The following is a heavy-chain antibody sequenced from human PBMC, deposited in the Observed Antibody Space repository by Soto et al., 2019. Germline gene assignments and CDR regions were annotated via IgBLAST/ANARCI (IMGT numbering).Heavy chain of an antibody. D-gene: IGHD6-13*01. Sequence: QVELQESGPGLVKPSGTLSLTCAVSGASVSSTYWWSWVRQPPGKGPEWIGEINHRGSANYNPSLKSRVTMSLDISKSQFSLRQTSVTAADTAVYFCARYNAASGTYYFDYWGRGALVTVSS. J-gene: IGHJ4*02. CDR1: GASVSSTYW. CDR3: ARYNAASGTYYFDY. V-gene: IGHV4-4*02. CDR2: INHRGSA.